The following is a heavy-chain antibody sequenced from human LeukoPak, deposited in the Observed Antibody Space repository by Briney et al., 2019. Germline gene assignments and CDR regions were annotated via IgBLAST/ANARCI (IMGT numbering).Heavy chain of an antibody. V-gene: IGHV4-34*01. CDR1: GGSFSGYY. J-gene: IGHJ4*02. CDR2: INHSGST. Sequence: NTSETLSLTCAVYGGSFSGYYWSWIRQPPGKGLEWIGEINHSGSTNYNPSLKSRVTISVDTSKNQFSLKLSSVTAADTAVYYCARGPQIVVVIHPFDYWGQGTLVTVSS. CDR3: ARGPQIVVVIHPFDY. D-gene: IGHD3-22*01.